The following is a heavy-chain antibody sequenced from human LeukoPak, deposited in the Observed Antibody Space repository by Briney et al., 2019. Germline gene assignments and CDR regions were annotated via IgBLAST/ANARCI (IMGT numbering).Heavy chain of an antibody. D-gene: IGHD2-21*01. J-gene: IGHJ3*02. Sequence: GGSLRLSCAASGFTFSSYSMNWVRQAPGKGLEWVSSISSGSSYIYYADSVKGRFTISRDNAKNSLYLQMNSLRAEDTAVYYCARDTYCGGDCYPDAFDIWGQGTMVTVSS. CDR1: GFTFSSYS. CDR3: ARDTYCGGDCYPDAFDI. V-gene: IGHV3-21*01. CDR2: ISSGSSYI.